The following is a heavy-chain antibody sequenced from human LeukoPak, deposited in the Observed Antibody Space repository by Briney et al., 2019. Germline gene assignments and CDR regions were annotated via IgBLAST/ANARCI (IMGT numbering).Heavy chain of an antibody. D-gene: IGHD5-12*01. CDR3: ARRRGYSGYGLWYGFDY. V-gene: IGHV4-61*02. Sequence: SETLSLTCTVSGGSISSRSYYWSWIRQPAGKGLEWIGRIYTIGSTNYNPSLKSRVTISVDTSKNQFSLKLSSVTAADTAVYYCARRRGYSGYGLWYGFDYWGQGTLVTVSS. CDR1: GGSISSRSYY. CDR2: IYTIGST. J-gene: IGHJ4*02.